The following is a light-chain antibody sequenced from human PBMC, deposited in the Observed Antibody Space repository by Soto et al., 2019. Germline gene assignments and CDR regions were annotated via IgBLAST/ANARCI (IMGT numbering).Light chain of an antibody. J-gene: IGKJ1*01. CDR1: QRILSW. CDR3: QQYDSFSWT. Sequence: DIQMNQSPSSLSASVGDRVTIACRASQRILSWLAWYQQKPGQAPKLLIYKASSLESGVPSRFSGSGSGTEFTLTISSLQPDDAATYYCQQYDSFSWTFGQGTKVEVK. CDR2: KAS. V-gene: IGKV1-5*03.